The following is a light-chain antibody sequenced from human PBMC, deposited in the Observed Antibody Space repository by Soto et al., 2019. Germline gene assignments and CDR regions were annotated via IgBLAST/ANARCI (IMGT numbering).Light chain of an antibody. J-gene: IGKJ5*01. V-gene: IGKV3-11*01. CDR2: DAS. CDR3: QQRTNWPPT. Sequence: ETELTQSPVTLSLSPGERATLSCRASQSVSTYFAWYQQQPGQAPRLLIYDASKRATGVPARFSGSGSGTDFTLTISSLEPEDFAVYYCQQRTNWPPTFGQGTRLDIK. CDR1: QSVSTY.